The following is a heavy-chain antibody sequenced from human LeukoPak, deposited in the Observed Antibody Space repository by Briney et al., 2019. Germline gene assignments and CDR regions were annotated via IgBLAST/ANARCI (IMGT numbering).Heavy chain of an antibody. CDR3: ARTKGPQWPVCYYYGMDV. V-gene: IGHV1-69*04. D-gene: IGHD2-8*01. J-gene: IGHJ6*02. CDR1: GGTFSSYA. CDR2: IIPILGIA. Sequence: SVKVSCKASGGTFSSYAIGWVRQAPGQGLEWMGRIIPILGIANYAQKFQGRVTITAGKSTSTAYMELSSLRSEDTAVYYCARTKGPQWPVCYYYGMDVWGQGTTVTVSS.